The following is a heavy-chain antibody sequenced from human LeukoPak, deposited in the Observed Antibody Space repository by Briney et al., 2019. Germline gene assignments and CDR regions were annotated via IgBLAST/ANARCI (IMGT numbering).Heavy chain of an antibody. V-gene: IGHV4-34*01. Sequence: PSETLSLTCVVCGGSFSDYYWTWVRQPPGKGLEWIGEINHSGAIKYNPSLKSRVTISIDTSNNQFSLKPNSVTAADTAVYYCARGEGTLAGRRWPYSFYYYVDVWGKGTTVAVSS. CDR3: ARGEGTLAGRRWPYSFYYYVDV. CDR1: GGSFSDYY. J-gene: IGHJ6*03. D-gene: IGHD6-19*01. CDR2: INHSGAI.